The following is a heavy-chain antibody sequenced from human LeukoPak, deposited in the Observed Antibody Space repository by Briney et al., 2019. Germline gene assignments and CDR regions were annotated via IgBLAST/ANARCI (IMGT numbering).Heavy chain of an antibody. CDR3: ASYSNYESLRDY. CDR2: IYSGGST. Sequence: GGSLRLSCAASGFTVSSNYMSWVRQAPGKGLEWVSVIYSGGSTYYADSVKGRFTISTDNSKNTLYLQMNSLRAEDTAVYYCASYSNYESLRDYWGQGTLVTVSS. V-gene: IGHV3-66*01. CDR1: GFTVSSNY. J-gene: IGHJ4*02. D-gene: IGHD4-11*01.